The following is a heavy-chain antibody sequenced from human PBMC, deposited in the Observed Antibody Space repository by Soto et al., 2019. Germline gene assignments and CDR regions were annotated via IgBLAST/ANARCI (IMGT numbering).Heavy chain of an antibody. V-gene: IGHV3-7*01. CDR1: GLTYMKYA. Sequence: PGGSLRLSCAVSGLTYMKYAMSWVRQAPGKGLEWVSGINQGGGKTYYVDSVKGRFTISRDNAKNSVYLQMNSLRAEDTAVYYCARFYYDSSGYLPSPYYYYYGMDVWGQGTTVTVSS. CDR3: ARFYYDSSGYLPSPYYYYYGMDV. D-gene: IGHD3-22*01. J-gene: IGHJ6*02. CDR2: INQGGGKT.